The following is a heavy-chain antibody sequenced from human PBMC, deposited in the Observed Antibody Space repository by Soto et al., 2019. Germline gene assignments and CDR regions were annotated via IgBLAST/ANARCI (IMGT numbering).Heavy chain of an antibody. J-gene: IGHJ6*02. CDR1: GGTDTNYV. CDR3: EAEMIFGKLSVV. Sequence: QVQLVQSGAEVKKPGSSVKVSCKASGGTDTNYVISWVRQAPGQGLEWMGGIFPKFGTTYSAQKLQDRRTITADERTSTLYMQLSSLRLDDTAVYYCEAEMIFGKLSVVWGQGTTVTVSS. V-gene: IGHV1-69*01. CDR2: IFPKFGTT. D-gene: IGHD3-16*02.